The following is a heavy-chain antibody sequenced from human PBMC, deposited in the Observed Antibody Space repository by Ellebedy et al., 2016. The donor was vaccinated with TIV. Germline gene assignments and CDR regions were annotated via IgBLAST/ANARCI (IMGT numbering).Heavy chain of an antibody. CDR1: GFTFSSYT. CDR2: ISGSASNT. J-gene: IGHJ4*02. CDR3: AKGSWELLSAFEY. V-gene: IGHV3-23*01. Sequence: GESLKISCAASGFTFSSYTMNWVRQAPGKGLEWVSAISGSASNTYYADSVKGRVTISRDNSKNTLYLGMNSLRAEDTAVYYCAKGSWELLSAFEYWGQGTLVTVSS. D-gene: IGHD1-26*01.